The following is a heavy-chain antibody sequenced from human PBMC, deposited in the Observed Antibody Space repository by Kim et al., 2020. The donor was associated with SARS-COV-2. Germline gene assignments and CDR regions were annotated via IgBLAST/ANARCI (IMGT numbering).Heavy chain of an antibody. CDR3: AKKFWSGYFVPDYGMDV. V-gene: IGHV4-39*01. CDR2: IYYSGST. J-gene: IGHJ6*02. CDR1: GGSISSSSYY. D-gene: IGHD3-3*01. Sequence: SETLSLTCTVSGGSISSSSYYWGWIRQPPGKGLEWIGSIYYSGSTYYNPSLKSRVTISVDTSKNQFSLKLSSVTAADTAVYYCAKKFWSGYFVPDYGMDVWGQGTTVTVSS.